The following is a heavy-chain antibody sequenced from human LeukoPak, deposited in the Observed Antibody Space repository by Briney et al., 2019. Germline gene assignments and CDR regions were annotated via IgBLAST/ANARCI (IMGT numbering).Heavy chain of an antibody. CDR2: ISSSSSYI. CDR1: GFTFSSYS. CDR3: ARGGWPYYFDY. Sequence: GGSLRLSCAASGFTFSSYSMNWVRQAPGKGLEWVSSISSSSSYIYYADSVKGRFTISRDDAKSTLYLQMNSLRAEDTAVYYCARGGWPYYFDYWGQGTLVTVSS. J-gene: IGHJ4*02. D-gene: IGHD3-22*01. V-gene: IGHV3-21*01.